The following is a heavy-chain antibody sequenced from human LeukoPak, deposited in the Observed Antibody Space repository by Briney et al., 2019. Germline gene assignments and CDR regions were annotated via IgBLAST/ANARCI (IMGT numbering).Heavy chain of an antibody. Sequence: PGGSLRLSCTASGFTFRNYYMSWVRQAPGKGLEWLANINHEGSEKNYVDSVKGRFTISRDNTKSSVFLQMNSLRDEDTALYYCTKDGAATAPPEVMAVWGQGTTVTVSS. CDR1: GFTFRNYY. J-gene: IGHJ6*02. CDR3: TKDGAATAPPEVMAV. D-gene: IGHD6-13*01. CDR2: INHEGSEK. V-gene: IGHV3-7*01.